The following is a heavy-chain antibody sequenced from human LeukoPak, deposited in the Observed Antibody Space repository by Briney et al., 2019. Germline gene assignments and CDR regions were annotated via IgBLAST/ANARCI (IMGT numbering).Heavy chain of an antibody. CDR3: ARAPSLKARFDP. CDR1: GGSISSYY. CDR2: IYYSGST. Sequence: SETLSLTCTVSGGSISSYYWSWIRQPPGKGLEWIGYIYYSGSTNYNPSLKSRVTISVDTSKNQFSLKLSSVTAADTAVYYCARAPSLKARFDPWGQGTLVTVFS. V-gene: IGHV4-59*01. J-gene: IGHJ5*02.